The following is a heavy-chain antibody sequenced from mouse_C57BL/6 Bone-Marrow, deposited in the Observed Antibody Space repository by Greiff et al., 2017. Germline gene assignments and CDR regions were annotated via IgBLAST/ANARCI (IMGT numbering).Heavy chain of an antibody. Sequence: EVMLVESGGDLVKPGGSLKLSCAASGFTFSSYGMSWVRQTPDKRLEWVATISSGGSYTYYPDSVKGRFTISRDNAKNTLYLQMSSLMSEDTAMYYCARRDYGKDYCAMDYWGQGTSVTVSS. V-gene: IGHV5-6*02. J-gene: IGHJ4*01. CDR3: ARRDYGKDYCAMDY. CDR2: ISSGGSYT. CDR1: GFTFSSYG. D-gene: IGHD1-1*01.